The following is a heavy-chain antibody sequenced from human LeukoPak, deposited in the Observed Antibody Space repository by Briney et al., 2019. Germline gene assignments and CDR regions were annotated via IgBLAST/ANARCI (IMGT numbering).Heavy chain of an antibody. Sequence: ASVKVSCNASGYTFTGYYIHWVRQAPGHGLKGMGWINPNIGGTNYAQKFQGRVTMTRDTSISTAYMELSRLRSDGTAVYYCARGAPMVRGGDAFDIWGQGTMVTVSS. CDR3: ARGAPMVRGGDAFDI. V-gene: IGHV1-2*02. CDR1: GYTFTGYY. CDR2: INPNIGGT. J-gene: IGHJ3*02. D-gene: IGHD3-10*01.